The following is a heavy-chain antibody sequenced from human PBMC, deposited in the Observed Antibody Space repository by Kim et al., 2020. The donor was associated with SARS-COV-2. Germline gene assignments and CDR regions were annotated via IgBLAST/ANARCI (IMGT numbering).Heavy chain of an antibody. CDR3: ARATTSSGWYGGNYWYGMDV. V-gene: IGHV3-13*04. CDR2: IGTAGDT. CDR1: GFTFSSYD. Sequence: GGSLRLSCAASGFTFSSYDMHWVRQATGKGLEWVSAIGTAGDTYYPGSVKGRFTISRENAKNSLYLQMNSLRAGDTAVYYCARATTSSGWYGGNYWYGMDVWGQGTTVTVSS. J-gene: IGHJ6*02. D-gene: IGHD6-19*01.